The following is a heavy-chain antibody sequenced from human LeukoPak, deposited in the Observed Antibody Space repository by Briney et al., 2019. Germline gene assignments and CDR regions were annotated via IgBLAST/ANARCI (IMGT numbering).Heavy chain of an antibody. V-gene: IGHV3-23*01. D-gene: IGHD6-13*01. CDR3: AKRGIASAASFDY. J-gene: IGHJ4*02. CDR2: ISGSGDYT. Sequence: GGSLRLSCAASGFTFSTYAMSWVRQAPGKGLEWVSTISGSGDYTFYADSVKGRFTISRDNSKNTVYLQMNSLRADDTAVYYCAKRGIASAASFDYWGQGTLVTVSS. CDR1: GFTFSTYA.